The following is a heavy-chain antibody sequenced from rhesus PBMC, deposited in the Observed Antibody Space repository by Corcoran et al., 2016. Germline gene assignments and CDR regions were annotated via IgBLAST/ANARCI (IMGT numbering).Heavy chain of an antibody. J-gene: IGHJ2*01. CDR1: GGSFSGYY. CDR2: ISGSGGST. CDR3: AGGGSWYFDL. Sequence: QVQLQESGPGLVKPSETLSLTCAVSGGSFSGYYWGWIRQPPGKGLEWIGYISGSGGSTDYHPSLKRRVTISTDTSKNQFSLKLSSVTAASTAVYYCAGGGSWYFDLWGPGTPITISS. D-gene: IGHD1-44*02. V-gene: IGHV4-165*01.